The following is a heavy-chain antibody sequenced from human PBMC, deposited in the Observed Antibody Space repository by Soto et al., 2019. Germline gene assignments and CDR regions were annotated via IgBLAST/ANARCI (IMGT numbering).Heavy chain of an antibody. CDR2: ISAYNGNT. V-gene: IGHV1-3*01. Sequence: ASVKVSCKASGYTFTSYAMHWVRQAPGQRLEWMGWISAYNGNTNYAQKFQGRVTMTRDTSTSTVYMELSSLRSEDTAVYYCARGPAHYDSSGEGYYYYGMDVWGQGTTVTVSS. D-gene: IGHD3-22*01. J-gene: IGHJ6*02. CDR3: ARGPAHYDSSGEGYYYYGMDV. CDR1: GYTFTSYA.